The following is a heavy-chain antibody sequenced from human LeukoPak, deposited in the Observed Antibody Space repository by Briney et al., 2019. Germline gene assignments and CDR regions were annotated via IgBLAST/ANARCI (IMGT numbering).Heavy chain of an antibody. Sequence: GGSRTLPWQPSGSPLASYGMQWARHAQGRGRGWVEFIRYDGTKQYYASSVKGRFTISRDNSKNTLYLQMNSLRAEDTAVYYCAKVLRGYSYGDAFDIWSQGTMVTVHS. V-gene: IGHV3-30*02. D-gene: IGHD5-18*01. J-gene: IGHJ3*02. CDR3: AKVLRGYSYGDAFDI. CDR1: GSPLASYG. CDR2: IRYDGTKQ.